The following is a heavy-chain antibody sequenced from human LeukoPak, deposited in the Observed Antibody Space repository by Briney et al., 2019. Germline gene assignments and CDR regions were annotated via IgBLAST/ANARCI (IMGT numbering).Heavy chain of an antibody. D-gene: IGHD3-10*01. J-gene: IGHJ4*02. Sequence: PSETLSLTCTVSGGSISSSSKYWGWIRQPPGKGLEWIGSIYYSGTTYYNPSLKSRVTISLDTSKSQFSLKLNSVTAADTAMYYCARQFAPMALYHFDYWGRGSLVTVSS. CDR1: GGSISSSSKY. CDR3: ARQFAPMALYHFDY. CDR2: IYYSGTT. V-gene: IGHV4-39*07.